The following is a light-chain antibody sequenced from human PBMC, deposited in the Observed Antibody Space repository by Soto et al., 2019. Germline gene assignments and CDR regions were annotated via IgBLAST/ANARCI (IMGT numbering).Light chain of an antibody. CDR1: QGIRND. CDR2: AAS. CDR3: LQDYNYPWT. Sequence: IQMTQSPSSVSASVGGRVSSTCRASQGIRNDLGWYQQKPGKAPKLLIYAASSLQSGVPSRFSGSGSGTDFTLTISSLQPEDFATYYCLQDYNYPWTFGQGTKVDI. J-gene: IGKJ1*01. V-gene: IGKV1-6*01.